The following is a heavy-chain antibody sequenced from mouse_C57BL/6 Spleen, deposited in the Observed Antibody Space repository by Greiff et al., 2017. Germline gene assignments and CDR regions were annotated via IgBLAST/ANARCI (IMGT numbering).Heavy chain of an antibody. CDR2: INYDGSGT. CDR1: GFTFSDYY. J-gene: IGHJ2*01. Sequence: EVKVVESEGGLVQPGSSMKLSCTASGFTFSDYYMAWVRQVPEKGLEWVANINYDGSGTYYLDSLKSRFIISRDNAKNIPYLQMSSLKSEDTATYYCARWGYGSHFDYWGQGTTLTVSS. D-gene: IGHD1-1*01. CDR3: ARWGYGSHFDY. V-gene: IGHV5-16*01.